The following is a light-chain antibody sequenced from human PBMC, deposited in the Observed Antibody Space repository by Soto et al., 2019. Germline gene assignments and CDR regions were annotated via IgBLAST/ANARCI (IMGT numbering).Light chain of an antibody. CDR2: DAS. CDR1: QSVSSY. Sequence: EILLTQSPANLSLSPGERATLSCRASQSVSSYLNWYQQKPGQAPRLLIYDASNRATGIPARFSGRGSGTDFTLTISSLEPEDFAVYFCQQRKTFGGGTKVDIK. CDR3: QQRKT. V-gene: IGKV3-11*01. J-gene: IGKJ4*01.